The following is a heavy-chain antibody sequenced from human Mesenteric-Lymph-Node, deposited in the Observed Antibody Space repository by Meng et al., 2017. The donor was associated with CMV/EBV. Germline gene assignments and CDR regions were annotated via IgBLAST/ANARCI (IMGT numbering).Heavy chain of an antibody. CDR3: AKDRGSSSWYEEDAFDI. D-gene: IGHD6-13*01. V-gene: IGHV3-43*01. CDR2: ITWDGGTT. J-gene: IGHJ3*02. Sequence: GGSLRLSCAASGFNFDHYTMHWVRQAPGKGLEWVSLITWDGGTTDYVDSVKGRFTISRDNSKDSLYLQMNSLRTEDSALYFCAKDRGSSSWYEEDAFDIWGQGTMVTVSS. CDR1: GFNFDHYT.